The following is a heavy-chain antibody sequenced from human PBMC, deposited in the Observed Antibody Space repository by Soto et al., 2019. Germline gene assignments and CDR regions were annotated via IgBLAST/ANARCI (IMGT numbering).Heavy chain of an antibody. Sequence: QVQLQQWGAGLLKPSETLSLTCAVYGGSFSGYYWSWIRQPPGKGLSWIGEINHSGSTNYNPSLKCRVTISVDTSKNQCSVRLNSVPATDTPVYYGARGDIVLMLYECFDYWGQGTLVTVSS. J-gene: IGHJ4*02. V-gene: IGHV4-34*01. CDR1: GGSFSGYY. D-gene: IGHD2-8*01. CDR3: ARGDIVLMLYECFDY. CDR2: INHSGST.